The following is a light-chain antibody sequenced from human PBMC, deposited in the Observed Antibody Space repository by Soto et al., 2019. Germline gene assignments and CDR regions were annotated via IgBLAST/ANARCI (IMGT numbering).Light chain of an antibody. J-gene: IGKJ5*01. V-gene: IGKV3D-20*02. CDR2: SVS. Sequence: EIVMTQSPATLSVSPGERATLSCRASQSVGSGLSWYQQKPDQAPRLLIYSVSSRATGIPDRFSGSGSGTDFTLTISRLEPEDFAVYYCQQRSNAITFGQGTRLEIK. CDR3: QQRSNAIT. CDR1: QSVGSG.